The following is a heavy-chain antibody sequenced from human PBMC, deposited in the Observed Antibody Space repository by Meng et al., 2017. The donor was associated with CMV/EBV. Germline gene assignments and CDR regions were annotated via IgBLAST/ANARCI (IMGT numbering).Heavy chain of an antibody. Sequence: GESLKISCTASGFTFGDYAMSWVRQAPGKGLEWVSVIYSGGSTYYADSVKGRFTISRDNSKNTLYLQMNSLRAEDTAVYYCAREGGGSTRGYYFDYWGQGTLVTVSS. CDR3: AREGGGSTRGYYFDY. CDR1: GFTFGDYA. CDR2: IYSGGST. V-gene: IGHV3-53*01. J-gene: IGHJ4*02. D-gene: IGHD2-2*01.